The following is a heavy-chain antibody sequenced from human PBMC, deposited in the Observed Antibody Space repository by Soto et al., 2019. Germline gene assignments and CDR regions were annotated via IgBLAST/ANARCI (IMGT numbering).Heavy chain of an antibody. CDR1: GDSVSSNTAS. CDR2: TYFRSKWYN. CDR3: AKGDNLGPKTGYAFDP. D-gene: IGHD5-12*01. V-gene: IGHV6-1*01. J-gene: IGHJ5*02. Sequence: SQTLSLTCAISGDSVSSNTASWNWIRQSPSRGLEWLGRTYFRSKWYNDYAVSVKSRIIINPDTSNNQFSLQLNSVTPEDTAVYFCAKGDNLGPKTGYAFDPWGNGLMATVFS.